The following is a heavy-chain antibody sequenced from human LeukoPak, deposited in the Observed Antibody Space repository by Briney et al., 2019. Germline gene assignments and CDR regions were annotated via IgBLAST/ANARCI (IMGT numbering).Heavy chain of an antibody. D-gene: IGHD2-21*01. J-gene: IGHJ4*02. CDR3: ARDDCGDTCYPGGY. V-gene: IGHV1-3*01. CDR2: IYAGNGDT. CDR1: GYTFTNYA. Sequence: ASVKVSCKASGYTFTNYAIHWVRQAPGQRPEWMGWIYAGNGDTKYSHHFQGRVTITRDTSASTAYMEMSSLTSEDTALYYCARDDCGDTCYPGGYWGQGTLVTVSS.